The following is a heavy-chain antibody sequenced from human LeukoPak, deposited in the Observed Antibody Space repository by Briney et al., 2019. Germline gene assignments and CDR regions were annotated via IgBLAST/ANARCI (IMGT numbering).Heavy chain of an antibody. D-gene: IGHD6-19*01. CDR2: IYYSGST. CDR1: GGSISSTDYY. Sequence: SETLSLTCTVSGGSISSTDYYWSWIRQPPGKGLEWIGYIYYSGSTNYNPSLKSRVTISVDTSKNQFSLRLSSVTAADTAVYYCASNKGQWLFSDWGQGTLVTVSS. CDR3: ASNKGQWLFSD. V-gene: IGHV4-61*05. J-gene: IGHJ4*02.